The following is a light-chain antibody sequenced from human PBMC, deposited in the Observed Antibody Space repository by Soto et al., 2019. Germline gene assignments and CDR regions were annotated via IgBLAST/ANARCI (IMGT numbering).Light chain of an antibody. CDR2: GNN. V-gene: IGLV1-40*01. CDR3: QSYDSSLSGSV. Sequence: QSVLTQPPSVSGAPGQRVTICCTGSSSNIGAGYDVHWYQQLPGTAPKLLMYGNNNRPSGVPDRFSGSKSGTSASLAITGLQAEDEADYYCQSYDSSLSGSVFGGGTKLTVL. J-gene: IGLJ2*01. CDR1: SSNIGAGYD.